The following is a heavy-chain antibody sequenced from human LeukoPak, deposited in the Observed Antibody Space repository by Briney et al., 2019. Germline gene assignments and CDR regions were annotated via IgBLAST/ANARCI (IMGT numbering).Heavy chain of an antibody. Sequence: PSQTLSLTCTVSGGSISSGSYYWSWIRQPAGKGLLWIGRIYTSGSTNYTPSLKSRVTISVDTSKNQFSLKLSSVTAADTAVYYCASSTRSGWSHNWGQGTLVTVSS. CDR2: IYTSGST. J-gene: IGHJ4*02. V-gene: IGHV4-61*02. D-gene: IGHD6-19*01. CDR1: GGSISSGSYY. CDR3: ASSTRSGWSHN.